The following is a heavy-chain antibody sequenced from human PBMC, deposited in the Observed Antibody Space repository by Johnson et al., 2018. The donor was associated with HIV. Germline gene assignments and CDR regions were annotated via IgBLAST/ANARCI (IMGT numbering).Heavy chain of an antibody. CDR3: ARGPSGRWLQTDAFDI. CDR2: ISYDGSNK. CDR1: GFTFNNYD. J-gene: IGHJ3*02. D-gene: IGHD5-24*01. V-gene: IGHV3-30-3*01. Sequence: QMMLVESGGGVVQPGRSLRLSCTGSGFTFNNYDMDWVRQAPGRGLEWVVSISYDGSNKYYADSVKGRFTISRDNSKTTLYLQMNRLRAEDTAVYYCARGPSGRWLQTDAFDIWGQGTMVTVSS.